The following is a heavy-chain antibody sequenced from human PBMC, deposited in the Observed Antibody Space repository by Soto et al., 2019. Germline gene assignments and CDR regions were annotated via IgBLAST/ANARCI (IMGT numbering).Heavy chain of an antibody. V-gene: IGHV1-69*13. CDR3: ARDLGELLSNYYYGMDV. J-gene: IGHJ6*02. D-gene: IGHD1-26*01. CDR1: GGTFSSYA. Sequence: ASVKVSCKASGGTFSSYAISWVRQAPGQGLEWMGGIIPIFGTANYAQKFQGRVTITADESTSTAYMELSSLRSEDTAVYYCARDLGELLSNYYYGMDVWGQGTTVTVSS. CDR2: IIPIFGTA.